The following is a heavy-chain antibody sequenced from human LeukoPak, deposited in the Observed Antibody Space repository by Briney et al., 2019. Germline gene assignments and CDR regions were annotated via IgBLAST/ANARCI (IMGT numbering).Heavy chain of an antibody. J-gene: IGHJ4*02. CDR3: ARERYYDSSGYDY. V-gene: IGHV3-48*03. CDR1: GFTFSHYE. CDR2: IRSSGTTI. Sequence: QPGGSLRLSCAASGFTFSHYEMNWVRQAPGKGLEWISYIRSSGTTIYYADSVKGRFTISRDNAKNSLYLQMNSLRAEDTAVYYCARERYYDSSGYDYWGRGTLVTVSS. D-gene: IGHD3-22*01.